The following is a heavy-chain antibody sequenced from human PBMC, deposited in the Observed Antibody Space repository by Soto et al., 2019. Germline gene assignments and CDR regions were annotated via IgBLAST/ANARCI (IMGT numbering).Heavy chain of an antibody. CDR2: IYYSGST. CDR3: ARDDVRASAFDI. V-gene: IGHV4-59*01. Sequence: PSETLSLTCTVSGGSISSYYWSWIRQPPGKGLEWIGYIYYSGSTNYNPSLKSRVTISVDTSKNQFSLKLSSVTAADTAVYYCARDDVRASAFDIWGQGTMVTVS. CDR1: GGSISSYY. J-gene: IGHJ3*02.